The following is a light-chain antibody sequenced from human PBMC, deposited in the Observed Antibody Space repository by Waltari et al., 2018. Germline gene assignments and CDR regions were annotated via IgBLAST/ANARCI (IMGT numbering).Light chain of an antibody. V-gene: IGLV2-14*01. CDR1: SSDVGGYNY. CDR3: SSYTSSSTVV. CDR2: DVS. J-gene: IGLJ2*01. Sequence: QSALTHPASVSGSPGQSITISCTGTSSDVGGYNYVSWYQQHPGKAPKLMIYDVSNRPSGVSNRFSGSKCGNTASLTISGLQAEDEADYYCSSYTSSSTVVFGGGTKLTVL.